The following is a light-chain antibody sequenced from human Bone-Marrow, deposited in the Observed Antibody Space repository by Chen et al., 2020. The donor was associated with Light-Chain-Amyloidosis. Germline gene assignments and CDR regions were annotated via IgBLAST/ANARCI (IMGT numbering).Light chain of an antibody. CDR3: LQRGYWPLT. CDR1: QSVNSF. J-gene: IGKJ4*01. CDR2: DAS. Sequence: EIVLTQSPATLSLSPGERATLSCRASQSVNSFLAWYQQKPGQAPRLLIYDASHRATGVPARFSGSGSGTDFTLTISSLEPEDFAVYYRLQRGYWPLTFGGGTKVEIK. V-gene: IGKV3-11*01.